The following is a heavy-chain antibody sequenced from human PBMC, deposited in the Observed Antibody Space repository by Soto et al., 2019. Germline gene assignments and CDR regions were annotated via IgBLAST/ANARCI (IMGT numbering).Heavy chain of an antibody. Sequence: SETLSLTCAVSGGSISSGGYSWGWIRQPPGKGLEWIGYIYHSGSTYYNPSLKSRVTISVDRSKNQFSLKLSSVTAADTAVYYCARGSYYDSSGYYGGIWFDYWGQGTLVTVS. V-gene: IGHV4-30-2*01. D-gene: IGHD3-22*01. CDR2: IYHSGST. CDR3: ARGSYYDSSGYYGGIWFDY. J-gene: IGHJ4*02. CDR1: GGSISSGGYS.